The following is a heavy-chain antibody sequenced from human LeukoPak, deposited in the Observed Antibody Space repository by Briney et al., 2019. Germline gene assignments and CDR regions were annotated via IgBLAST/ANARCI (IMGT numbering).Heavy chain of an antibody. Sequence: GGSLRLSCAASGFTFSSYWMSWVRQAPGKGLEWVANIKQDGSEKYSVDSVKGRFTISGDNAKNSLYMQMNSLRAEDTAVYYCARVMSASVWRSYGSYYYYYYMDIRGKGTTVTVSS. J-gene: IGHJ6*03. CDR1: GFTFSSYW. V-gene: IGHV3-7*01. CDR3: ARVMSASVWRSYGSYYYYYYMDI. CDR2: IKQDGSEK. D-gene: IGHD3-16*01.